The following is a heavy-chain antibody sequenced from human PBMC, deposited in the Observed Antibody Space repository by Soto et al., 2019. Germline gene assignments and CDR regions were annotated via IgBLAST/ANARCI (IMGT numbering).Heavy chain of an antibody. CDR2: IMPSLGAP. CDR1: GDTFRRYA. Sequence: QAHLVQSGAEVKKPGSSVKVSCKASGDTFRRYAVSWVRQAPGQGLEWVGGIMPSLGAPNYAQNLQGRVTLTADESTSSVYREMSSLRSEDTAVYYCARGVDIPSSSDFWGQGILVTVSS. J-gene: IGHJ4*02. D-gene: IGHD2-2*03. CDR3: ARGVDIPSSSDF. V-gene: IGHV1-69*01.